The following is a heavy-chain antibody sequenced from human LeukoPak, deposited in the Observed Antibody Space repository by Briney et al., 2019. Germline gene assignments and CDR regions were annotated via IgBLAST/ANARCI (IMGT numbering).Heavy chain of an antibody. J-gene: IGHJ4*02. CDR2: MSPSGGRT. V-gene: IGHV1-46*01. D-gene: IGHD4-17*01. CDR1: GFTFTDYC. Sequence: ASVKVSCKAFGFTFTDYCMHWLRQAPGQGLEWMGEMSPSGGRTSYAQKFQGRVTMTRDTSTSTVYMELTGLSSEDTAVYYCARDHDYGDYEGPAAFDSWGPGTLVTVSS. CDR3: ARDHDYGDYEGPAAFDS.